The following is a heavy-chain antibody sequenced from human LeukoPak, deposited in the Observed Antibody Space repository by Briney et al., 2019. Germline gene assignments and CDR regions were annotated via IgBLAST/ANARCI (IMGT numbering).Heavy chain of an antibody. V-gene: IGHV3-23*01. D-gene: IGHD3-10*01. Sequence: GGSLRLSCAASGFTFSSHAMSWVRQAPGKGLEWVSAISGSGGSTYYADSVKGRFTISRDNSKNTPYLQMNSLRAEDTAVYYCAKGPYGSGSYYLDYWGQGTLVTVSS. J-gene: IGHJ4*02. CDR3: AKGPYGSGSYYLDY. CDR1: GFTFSSHA. CDR2: ISGSGGST.